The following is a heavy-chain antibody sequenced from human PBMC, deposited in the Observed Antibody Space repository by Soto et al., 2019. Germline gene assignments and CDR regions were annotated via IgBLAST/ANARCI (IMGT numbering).Heavy chain of an antibody. CDR3: ARISIYSYHYYYYMDV. CDR2: IYYSGST. J-gene: IGHJ6*03. Sequence: QLQLQESGPGLVKPSETLSITCTVSGGSMSSSSYYWGWIRQPPGKGLEWIGSIYYSGSTYYNPSLKSRVTISVDTSKNQFSLKLSSVTAADTAVYYCARISIYSYHYYYYMDVWGKGTTVTVS. CDR1: GGSMSSSSYY. V-gene: IGHV4-39*01. D-gene: IGHD2-15*01.